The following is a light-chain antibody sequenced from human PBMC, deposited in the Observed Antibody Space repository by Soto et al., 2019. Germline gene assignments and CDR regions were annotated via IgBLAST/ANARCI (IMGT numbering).Light chain of an antibody. CDR1: SSDIGGYDY. J-gene: IGLJ2*01. CDR2: DLS. V-gene: IGLV2-14*01. CDR3: SSYAETSTHVV. Sequence: QSALTQPASVSASPGQSIIISCTGSSSDIGGYDYVSWFQHHPGKAPKLLIYDLSNRPSGVSDRFSGSKSGNTASLTISGLQAEDEAHYYCSSYAETSTHVVFGGGTKLTVL.